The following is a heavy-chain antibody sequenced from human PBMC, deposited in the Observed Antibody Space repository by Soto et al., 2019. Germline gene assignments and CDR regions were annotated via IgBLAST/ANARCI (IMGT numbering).Heavy chain of an antibody. Sequence: QVQLQESGPGLVKPSGTLSLTCAVSGGSISSDYWWSWVRQPPGKGLEWIGEIFHSGSTNINPSLKSRLTMSLDKSRDQFSLIVRSVTAADTAVYYCASGVASAYFTGAQSFDYWGQGTLVTVSS. V-gene: IGHV4-4*02. D-gene: IGHD3-22*01. CDR1: GGSISSDYW. CDR2: IFHSGST. J-gene: IGHJ4*02. CDR3: ASGVASAYFTGAQSFDY.